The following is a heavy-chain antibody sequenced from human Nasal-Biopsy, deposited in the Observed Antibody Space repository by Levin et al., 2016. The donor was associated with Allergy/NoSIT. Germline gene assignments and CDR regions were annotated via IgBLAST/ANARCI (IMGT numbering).Heavy chain of an antibody. J-gene: IGHJ6*02. CDR2: ISHHGGSE. CDR1: GFSFSDYS. Sequence: GESLKISCAASGFSFSDYSMHWVRQAPGKRLEWVARISHHGGSEYYVDFVKGRFTISRDDSKNTVYLQMNSLRVEDTAVYYCAKDSFVWTGHYTSYYHYNLDVWGQGTTVTVSS. D-gene: IGHD3/OR15-3a*01. V-gene: IGHV3-30*18. CDR3: AKDSFVWTGHYTSYYHYNLDV.